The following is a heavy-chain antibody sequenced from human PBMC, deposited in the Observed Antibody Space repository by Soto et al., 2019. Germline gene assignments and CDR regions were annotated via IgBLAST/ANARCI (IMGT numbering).Heavy chain of an antibody. CDR3: ASPVLRYFDWSSYYYYYGMDV. V-gene: IGHV3-23*01. CDR1: GFTFSSYA. J-gene: IGHJ6*02. Sequence: GGSLRLSCAASGFTFSSYAMSWVRQAPGKGLEWVSAISGSGGSTYYADSVKGRFTISRDNSKNTLYLQMNSLRAEDTAVYYCASPVLRYFDWSSYYYYYGMDVWGQGTTVTVSS. CDR2: ISGSGGST. D-gene: IGHD3-9*01.